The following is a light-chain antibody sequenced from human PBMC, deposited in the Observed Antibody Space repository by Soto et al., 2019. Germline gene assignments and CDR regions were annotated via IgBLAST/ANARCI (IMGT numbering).Light chain of an antibody. V-gene: IGKV1-9*01. CDR2: AAS. Sequence: QLTQSPSFLSASLGDRVTITCRASQGISSYLAWYQQKPGKAPKLLIYAASTLQTGVPSRFSGSGSGTEFTLTISSLHPEDFATYCCQQLTTYPPFGGGTKVEMK. CDR3: QQLTTYPP. CDR1: QGISSY. J-gene: IGKJ4*01.